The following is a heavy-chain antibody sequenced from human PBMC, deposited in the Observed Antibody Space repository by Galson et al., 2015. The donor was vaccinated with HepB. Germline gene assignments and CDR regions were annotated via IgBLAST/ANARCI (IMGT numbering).Heavy chain of an antibody. Sequence: SVKVSCKASGGTFSSYAISWVRQAPGQGLEWMGGIIPIFGTANYAQKFQGRVTITADESTSTAYMELSSLRSEDTAVYYCARRITIFGVGFDYWGQGTLVTVSS. D-gene: IGHD3-3*01. V-gene: IGHV1-69*13. CDR3: ARRITIFGVGFDY. CDR1: GGTFSSYA. J-gene: IGHJ4*02. CDR2: IIPIFGTA.